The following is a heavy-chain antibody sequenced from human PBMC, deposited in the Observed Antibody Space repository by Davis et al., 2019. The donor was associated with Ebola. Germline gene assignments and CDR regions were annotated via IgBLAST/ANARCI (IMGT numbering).Heavy chain of an antibody. CDR2: IWYDGSNK. J-gene: IGHJ6*02. V-gene: IGHV3-33*01. CDR3: ARRAYNWNYAYYYYGMDV. CDR1: GFTFSSYG. Sequence: GGSLRLSCAASGFTFSSYGMHWVRQAPGKGLEWVAVIWYDGSNKYYADSVKGRFTISRDNSKNTLYLQMNSLRAEDTAVYYRARRAYNWNYAYYYYGMDVWGQGTTVTVSS. D-gene: IGHD1-7*01.